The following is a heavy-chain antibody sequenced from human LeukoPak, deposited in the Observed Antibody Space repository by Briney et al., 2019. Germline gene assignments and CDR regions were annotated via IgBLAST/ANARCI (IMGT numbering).Heavy chain of an antibody. CDR3: ARDQTTRASGTYYSWFDP. CDR2: ITGSSLYI. CDR1: GFTFSSYN. Sequence: GGSLRLSCAASGFTFSSYNMNWVRQPPGKGLEWVSSITGSSLYIYYADSVKGRFTISRDNAKNSLYLQMNSLRAEDTAVYYCARDQTTRASGTYYSWFDPWGQGTLVTVSS. D-gene: IGHD1-26*01. J-gene: IGHJ5*02. V-gene: IGHV3-21*01.